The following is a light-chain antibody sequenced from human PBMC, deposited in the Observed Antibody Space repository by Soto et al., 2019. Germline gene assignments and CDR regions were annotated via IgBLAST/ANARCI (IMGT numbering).Light chain of an antibody. V-gene: IGKV3-15*01. J-gene: IGKJ2*01. Sequence: EIVMTQSPATLSLSPGERAALSCMASQSINSELAWYQQKPGQPPRLLIYGASTRATGVPARFTGSESGSEFTLTISGLQSEDFAVYYCQQGHNWPLTFGQGTRLEI. CDR1: QSINSE. CDR3: QQGHNWPLT. CDR2: GAS.